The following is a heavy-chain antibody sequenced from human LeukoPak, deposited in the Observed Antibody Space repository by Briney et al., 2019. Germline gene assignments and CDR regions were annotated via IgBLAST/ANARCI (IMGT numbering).Heavy chain of an antibody. D-gene: IGHD6-19*01. V-gene: IGHV3-7*01. Sequence: GGSLRLSCAASGFTFSSYWMTWVRQAPGKGLEWVANIKQDGIEQDYVDSVKGRFTISRDNAKNSLYLQMNSLRAEATALYYCARVGGSAWHFDCWGQGSLVTVSS. CDR2: IKQDGIEQ. J-gene: IGHJ4*02. CDR1: GFTFSSYW. CDR3: ARVGGSAWHFDC.